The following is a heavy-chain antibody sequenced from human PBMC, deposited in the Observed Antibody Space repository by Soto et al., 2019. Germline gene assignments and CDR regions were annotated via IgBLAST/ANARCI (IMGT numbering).Heavy chain of an antibody. Sequence: EVQLVESGGGLVQPGGSLRLSCAASGFTFSSYSMNWVRQAPGKGLEWVSYISSTSSAIYYADSVKGRFTISRDNAKNSLYLQMNSLRDEDTAVYYCARAGWASRSSYFDYWGQGTLVTVSS. V-gene: IGHV3-48*02. J-gene: IGHJ4*02. CDR1: GFTFSSYS. CDR2: ISSTSSAI. D-gene: IGHD6-6*01. CDR3: ARAGWASRSSYFDY.